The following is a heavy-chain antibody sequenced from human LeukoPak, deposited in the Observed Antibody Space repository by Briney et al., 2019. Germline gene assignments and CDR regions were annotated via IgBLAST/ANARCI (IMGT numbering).Heavy chain of an antibody. D-gene: IGHD5-18*01. J-gene: IGHJ6*03. CDR2: IYYSGST. CDR1: GGSISSYY. Sequence: PSETLSLTCTVSGGSISSYYWSWIRQPPGKGLEWIGYIYYSGSTNYNPSLKSRVTISVDTSKNQFSLKLSSVTAADTAVYYCARLGLPTYYYYYYMDVWGKGTTVTVSS. CDR3: ARLGLPTYYYYYYMDV. V-gene: IGHV4-59*08.